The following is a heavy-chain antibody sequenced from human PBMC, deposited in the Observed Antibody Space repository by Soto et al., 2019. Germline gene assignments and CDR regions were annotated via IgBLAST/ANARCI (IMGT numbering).Heavy chain of an antibody. Sequence: VASVKVSCKASGGTFSSYAISWVRQAPGQGLEWMGGIIPIFGTANYAQKFQGRVTITADESTSTAYMELSSLRSEDTAVYYCARDALPYYYVSGRLNYYGMDVWGKGTTVTVSS. V-gene: IGHV1-69*13. CDR2: IIPIFGTA. CDR1: GGTFSSYA. CDR3: ARDALPYYYVSGRLNYYGMDV. J-gene: IGHJ6*04. D-gene: IGHD3-10*01.